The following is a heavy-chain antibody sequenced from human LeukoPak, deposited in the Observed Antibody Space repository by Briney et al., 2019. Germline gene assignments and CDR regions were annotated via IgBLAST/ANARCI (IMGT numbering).Heavy chain of an antibody. CDR2: ISGSGGST. Sequence: GGSLRLSCAASGFTFSSYAMSWVRQAPGKGPEWVSAISGSGGSTYYADSVKGRFTISRDNSKNTLYLQTNSLRAEDTAVYYCAKDQQQLVPYYYYYYGMDVWGQGTTVTVSS. CDR3: AKDQQQLVPYYYYYYGMDV. CDR1: GFTFSSYA. J-gene: IGHJ6*02. V-gene: IGHV3-23*01. D-gene: IGHD6-13*01.